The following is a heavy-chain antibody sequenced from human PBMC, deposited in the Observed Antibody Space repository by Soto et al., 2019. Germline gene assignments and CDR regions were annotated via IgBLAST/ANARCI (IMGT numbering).Heavy chain of an antibody. CDR3: ARDLAVGLVDY. CDR2: IYYSGST. CDR1: GDSISTPHYY. V-gene: IGHV4-30-4*01. Sequence: SETLSLTCTVSGDSISTPHYYWSWIRQPPGKGLEWIGEIYYSGSTNYNPSLKSRVTISVDTSKNQFSLKLNSVTAADTAVYYCARDLAVGLVDYWGQGTLVTVSS. J-gene: IGHJ4*02. D-gene: IGHD6-19*01.